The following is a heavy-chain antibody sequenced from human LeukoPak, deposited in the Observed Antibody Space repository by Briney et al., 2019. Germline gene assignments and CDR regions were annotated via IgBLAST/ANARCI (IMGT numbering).Heavy chain of an antibody. CDR3: VSLNAWSGTYSFDF. J-gene: IGHJ4*02. V-gene: IGHV3-30-3*01. CDR2: ISYDGTEK. CDR1: GFTFRNYA. D-gene: IGHD1-7*01. Sequence: GGSLRLSCAASGFTFRNYAMHWVRQAPGKGLEWVTVISYDGTEKTYADSVKGRFTISRDNSKNTLYLQMNSLTTDDTAVYYCVSLNAWSGTYSFDFWGQGTLVTVSS.